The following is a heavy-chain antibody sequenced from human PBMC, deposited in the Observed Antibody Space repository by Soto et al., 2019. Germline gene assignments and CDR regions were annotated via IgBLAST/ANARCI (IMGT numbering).Heavy chain of an antibody. D-gene: IGHD2-21*02. V-gene: IGHV4-4*02. CDR1: GDSISSDKW. CDR2: IHHSGRT. J-gene: IGHJ4*02. Sequence: QVQLQESGPGLVKPSGTLSLTCAVSGDSISSDKWWSWVRQPPGKGLEWIGEIHHSGRTNYNPSLKSRVTISVAKSKNQVSLELSSMTAADTAVYYCARGGDWQFDYWGQGTLVTVSS. CDR3: ARGGDWQFDY.